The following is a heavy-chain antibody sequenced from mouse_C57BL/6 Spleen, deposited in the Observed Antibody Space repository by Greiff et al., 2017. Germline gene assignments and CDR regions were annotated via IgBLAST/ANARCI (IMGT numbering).Heavy chain of an antibody. CDR2: IDPSDSET. V-gene: IGHV1-52*01. CDR3: ARSGSDWYFDV. CDR1: GYTFTSYW. Sequence: QVQLQQPGAELVRPGSSVKLSCKASGYTFTSYWMHWVKQRPIQGLEWIGNIDPSDSETHYNQKFKDKATLTVHKSSSTAYMQLSSLTSEDSAVYYCARSGSDWYFDVWGTGTTVTVSS. D-gene: IGHD1-1*01. J-gene: IGHJ1*03.